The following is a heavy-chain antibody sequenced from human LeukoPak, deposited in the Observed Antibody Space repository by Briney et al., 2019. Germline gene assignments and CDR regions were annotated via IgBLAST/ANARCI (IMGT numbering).Heavy chain of an antibody. CDR2: INWNGGRT. CDR3: ARGRYDFSRGGLPIDY. D-gene: IGHD3-3*01. Sequence: PGGSLRLSCAASGFTFDDFGMSWVRQAPGKGLEWVSGINWNGGRTGYADSVKGRFIISRDNANNSLYLQMNSLRAEDTAVYYCARGRYDFSRGGLPIDYWGQGTLVTVSS. V-gene: IGHV3-20*04. CDR1: GFTFDDFG. J-gene: IGHJ4*02.